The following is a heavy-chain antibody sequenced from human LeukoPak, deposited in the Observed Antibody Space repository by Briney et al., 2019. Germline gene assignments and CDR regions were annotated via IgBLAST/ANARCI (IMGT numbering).Heavy chain of an antibody. J-gene: IGHJ4*02. V-gene: IGHV4-61*02. CDR1: GGSISSGSYY. Sequence: SETLSLTCTVSGGSISSGSYYWSWIRQPAGKGLEWIVRIYTSGSTTYNSSLKSRVTISLDTSKNHFSLRLSSVTAADTAVYYCARDREVGATGYYFDYWGQGTLVTVSS. D-gene: IGHD1-26*01. CDR2: IYTSGST. CDR3: ARDREVGATGYYFDY.